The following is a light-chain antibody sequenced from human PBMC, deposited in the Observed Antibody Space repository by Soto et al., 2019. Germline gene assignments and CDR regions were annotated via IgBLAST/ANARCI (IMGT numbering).Light chain of an antibody. Sequence: QLVLTQPPSVSGAPGQRVTISCTRSSSNIGAGYDVHWYQQLPGTAPKLLIYGNSNRPSGVPDRFSGSKSGTSASLAITGLHADDEADYYCQSYDSSLSGGVFGGGTKLTVL. J-gene: IGLJ3*02. CDR2: GNS. CDR1: SSNIGAGYD. V-gene: IGLV1-40*01. CDR3: QSYDSSLSGGV.